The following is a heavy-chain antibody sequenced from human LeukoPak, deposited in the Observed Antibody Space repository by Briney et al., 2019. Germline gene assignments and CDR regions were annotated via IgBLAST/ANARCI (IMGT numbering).Heavy chain of an antibody. CDR1: GGSVSIGTYY. Sequence: SETLSLTCTVSGGSVSIGTYYWSWIRQPPGKGLEWIGYIYYSGSTNYNPSLKSRVTISVDTSKNQFSLKLNSVTAADTAVYYCARDRVRGNSNPFFDYWGQGTLVTVSS. D-gene: IGHD4-11*01. V-gene: IGHV4-61*01. J-gene: IGHJ4*02. CDR3: ARDRVRGNSNPFFDY. CDR2: IYYSGST.